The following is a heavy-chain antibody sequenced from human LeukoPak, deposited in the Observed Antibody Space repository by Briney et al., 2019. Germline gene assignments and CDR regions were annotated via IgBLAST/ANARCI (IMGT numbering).Heavy chain of an antibody. CDR3: NLVGSGYDLYYFDY. V-gene: IGHV3-30*03. Sequence: GGSLRLSCAASGFTFSSYGMHWVRQAPGKGLEWVAVISYDGSNKYYADSVKGRFTISRDNSKNTLYLQMNSLRAEDTAVYYCNLVGSGYDLYYFDYWGQGTLVTVSS. CDR1: GFTFSSYG. D-gene: IGHD5-12*01. CDR2: ISYDGSNK. J-gene: IGHJ4*02.